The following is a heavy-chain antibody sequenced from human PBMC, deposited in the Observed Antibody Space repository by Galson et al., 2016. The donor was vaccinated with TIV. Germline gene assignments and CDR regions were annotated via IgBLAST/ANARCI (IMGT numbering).Heavy chain of an antibody. V-gene: IGHV4-39*02. CDR1: GDSVSSPNYY. Sequence: ETLSLTCTVSGDSVSSPNYYWGWIRQPPGKGLEWIGYIYYTGSAYYNPPLKSRVTILVDTSHNHFTLRLRSVTAADTAVYYCARPSRYNWNGNIDHWGQGALVTVSS. D-gene: IGHD1-20*01. CDR3: ARPSRYNWNGNIDH. CDR2: IYYTGSA. J-gene: IGHJ4*02.